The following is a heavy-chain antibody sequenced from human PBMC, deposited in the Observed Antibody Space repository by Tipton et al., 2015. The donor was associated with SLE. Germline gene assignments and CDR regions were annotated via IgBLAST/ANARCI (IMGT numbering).Heavy chain of an antibody. Sequence: QVQLVQSGGGVVQPGRSLRLSCAASGFTFSSYGMHWVRQAPGKGLEWVAVISYDGSNKYYADSVKGRFTISRDNSKNTLYLQMNSLRAEDTAVYYCAKVSMDVRRRTTVNDYWYFDLWGRGTLVTVSS. CDR1: GFTFSSYG. V-gene: IGHV3-30*18. J-gene: IGHJ2*01. D-gene: IGHD4-17*01. CDR3: AKVSMDVRRRTTVNDYWYFDL. CDR2: ISYDGSNK.